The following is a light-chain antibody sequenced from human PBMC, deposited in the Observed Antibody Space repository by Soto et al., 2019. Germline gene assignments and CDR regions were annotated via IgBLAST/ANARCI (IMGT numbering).Light chain of an antibody. CDR3: QQYGGSPRT. V-gene: IGKV3-20*01. Sequence: EIVLTQSPGTLSLSPGERATLSCRASQSVSSNSLAWYQHRRGQAPRLLIHGASSRATGIPDRFSGSGSGTDFTLTISSLEPEDFAVYYCQQYGGSPRTFGQGTKVEV. CDR2: GAS. J-gene: IGKJ1*01. CDR1: QSVSSNS.